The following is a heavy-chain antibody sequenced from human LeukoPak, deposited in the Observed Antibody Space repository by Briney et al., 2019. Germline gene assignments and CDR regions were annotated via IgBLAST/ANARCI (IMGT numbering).Heavy chain of an antibody. CDR1: VYAFTDYY. CDR3: AGYPRRDYNYPDYMDV. Sequence: ASVKVSCKASVYAFTDYYMHWVRQAPGQGPEWMGWINPNSGGTKYAQKFQGRVTMARDTSISTAYMELSRLRSDGTAVYYCAGYPRRDYNYPDYMDVWGKGTTVTVSS. V-gene: IGHV1-2*02. D-gene: IGHD1-1*01. J-gene: IGHJ6*03. CDR2: INPNSGGT.